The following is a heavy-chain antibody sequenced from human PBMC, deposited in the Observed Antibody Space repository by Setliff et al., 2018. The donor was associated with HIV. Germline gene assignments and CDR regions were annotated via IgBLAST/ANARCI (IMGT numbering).Heavy chain of an antibody. Sequence: SETLSLTCTVSGASIDSGFHYWGWIRQSPGKGLEWIGHIYTSGSTNYNPSLKSRVTISVDTSKNQFSLKLSSVTAADTAVYYCARLLNYYGNWFDPWGQGTLVTVSS. V-gene: IGHV4-61*09. CDR1: GASIDSGFHY. J-gene: IGHJ5*02. CDR3: ARLLNYYGNWFDP. D-gene: IGHD3-10*01. CDR2: IYTSGST.